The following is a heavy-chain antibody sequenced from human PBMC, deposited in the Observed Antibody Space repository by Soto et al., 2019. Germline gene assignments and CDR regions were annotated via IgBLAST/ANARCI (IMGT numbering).Heavy chain of an antibody. CDR3: ASRDPGTSVGY. Sequence: PSETLSLTCAVSGGSFTSNNWWTWVRQPPGQGLEWIGEIYRTGSTNYNPSFKSRVTISLDKSENKFSLKVTSLTAADTAVYYCASRDPGTSVGYWGQGTFVTVS. V-gene: IGHV4-4*02. CDR2: IYRTGST. D-gene: IGHD1-7*01. J-gene: IGHJ4*02. CDR1: GGSFTSNNW.